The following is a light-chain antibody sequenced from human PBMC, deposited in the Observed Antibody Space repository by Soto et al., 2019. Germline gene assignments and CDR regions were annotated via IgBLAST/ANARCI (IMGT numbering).Light chain of an antibody. CDR3: QQYDNLPT. Sequence: DIQMTQSPSSLSASVGDRVTITCQASQDISNYLNWYQQKPGKAPKLLIYDASILETGVPSRFRGSGSVTDFAFTISSLQPEDIATYYFQQYDNLPTFGHGTRLEIK. J-gene: IGKJ5*01. CDR1: QDISNY. CDR2: DAS. V-gene: IGKV1-33*01.